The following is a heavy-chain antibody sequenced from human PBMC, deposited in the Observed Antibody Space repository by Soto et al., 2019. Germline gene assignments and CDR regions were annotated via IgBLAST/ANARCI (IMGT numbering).Heavy chain of an antibody. V-gene: IGHV1-8*01. J-gene: IGHJ3*02. D-gene: IGHD5-12*01. Sequence: QVQLVQSGADVKKPGASVRVSCKAAGYSFTSYDINWVRQATGQGLEWMGWMNPYSGNRGYAQKFQARVTMTWNTSTSTAYMELSSLRSEDTAVYYCARGGFYSAYRVDAFDIWGQGTMVTVSS. CDR1: GYSFTSYD. CDR3: ARGGFYSAYRVDAFDI. CDR2: MNPYSGNR.